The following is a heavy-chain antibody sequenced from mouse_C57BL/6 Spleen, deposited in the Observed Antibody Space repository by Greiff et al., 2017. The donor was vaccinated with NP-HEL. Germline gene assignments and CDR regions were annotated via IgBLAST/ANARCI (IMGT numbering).Heavy chain of an antibody. Sequence: VQLQQSGPELVKPGDSVKISCKASGYSFTGYFMNWVMQSHGKSLEWIGRINPYNGDTFYNQKFKGKATLTVDKSSSTAHMELRSLTSEDSAVYYCARKGIYYDYDAYFDYWGQGTTLTVSS. CDR1: GYSFTGYF. D-gene: IGHD2-4*01. J-gene: IGHJ2*01. V-gene: IGHV1-20*01. CDR3: ARKGIYYDYDAYFDY. CDR2: INPYNGDT.